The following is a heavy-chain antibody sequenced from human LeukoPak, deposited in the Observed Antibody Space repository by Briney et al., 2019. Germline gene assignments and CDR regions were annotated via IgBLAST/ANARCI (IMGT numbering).Heavy chain of an antibody. CDR2: MNPNSGNT. J-gene: IGHJ3*02. D-gene: IGHD1-26*01. V-gene: IGHV1-8*01. CDR3: ARGLLVIVGASGEGAFDI. CDR1: GYTFTSYD. Sequence: ASVKVSCKASGYTFTSYDINWVRQATGQGLEWMGWMNPNSGNTGYAQKFQGRVTMTRNTSISTAYMELSSLGSEDTAVYYCARGLLVIVGASGEGAFDIWGQGIMVTVSS.